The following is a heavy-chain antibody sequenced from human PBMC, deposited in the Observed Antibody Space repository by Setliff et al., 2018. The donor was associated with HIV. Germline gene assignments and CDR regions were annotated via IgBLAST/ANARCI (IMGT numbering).Heavy chain of an antibody. J-gene: IGHJ4*02. CDR2: INDGGST. Sequence: SETLSLTCAVYGGSFSGYFWSWIRQPPGKGLEWIGEINDGGSTNYNPSLKSRVTISIDTSKNQFSLKLSSVTAADTAVYYCARQGAVTGHSFDSWGPGALVTVS. CDR3: ARQGAVTGHSFDS. D-gene: IGHD6-19*01. CDR1: GGSFSGYF. V-gene: IGHV4-34*01.